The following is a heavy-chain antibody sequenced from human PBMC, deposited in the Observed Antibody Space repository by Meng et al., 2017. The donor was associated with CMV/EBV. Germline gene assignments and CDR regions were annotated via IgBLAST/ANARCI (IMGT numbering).Heavy chain of an antibody. CDR2: SYYSGST. Sequence: GSLRLSCTVSGGSISSSSYYWGWIRQPPGKGLEWIGSSYYSGSTYYNPSLKSRVTISVDTSKDQFSLKLSSVTAADTDVYYCARFKDCSSTSCYLRNWFAPWGQGTLVTVSS. CDR1: GGSISSSSYY. J-gene: IGHJ5*02. CDR3: ARFKDCSSTSCYLRNWFAP. D-gene: IGHD2-2*01. V-gene: IGHV4-39*07.